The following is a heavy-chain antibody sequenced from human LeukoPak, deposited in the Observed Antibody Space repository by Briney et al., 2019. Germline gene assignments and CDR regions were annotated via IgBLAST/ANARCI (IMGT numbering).Heavy chain of an antibody. J-gene: IGHJ4*02. Sequence: PGGSLRLSCAASGFTFSSYAMSWVRRAPGKGLEWVSGITGSGGSTYHADSVKGRFTISRDNSKNTLFLQMSSLRAEDSAIFYCAKGSASGRPYYFDSWGQGILVTVSS. CDR3: AKGSASGRPYYFDS. CDR1: GFTFSSYA. D-gene: IGHD2-15*01. V-gene: IGHV3-23*01. CDR2: ITGSGGST.